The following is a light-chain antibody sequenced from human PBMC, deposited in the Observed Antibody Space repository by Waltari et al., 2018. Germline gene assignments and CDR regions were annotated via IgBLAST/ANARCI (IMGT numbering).Light chain of an antibody. CDR1: QGSSSY. Sequence: AIRMTQPPSSINSPTGDRITITCRASQGSSSYLVWYQQRPGKAPRLLVYVASTWQSGVPSRFSGSGSGTDFTLTIGCLQSEDFVSYYCQQYYTNPLTFGGGTKVEI. V-gene: IGKV1-8*01. J-gene: IGKJ4*01. CDR2: VAS. CDR3: QQYYTNPLT.